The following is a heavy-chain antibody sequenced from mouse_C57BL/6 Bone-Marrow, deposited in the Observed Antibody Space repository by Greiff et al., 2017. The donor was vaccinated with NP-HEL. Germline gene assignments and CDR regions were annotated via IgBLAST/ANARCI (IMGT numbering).Heavy chain of an antibody. Sequence: VQLQQSGPELSRPWASVKISCQAFYTFSRRVHFAIRDTSYRLRWVKQRLGQGLGWVGASYPGYGDSRYNQKFKGKATLTADKSSSTAYMQLSSRTSEDSAVYCCAVAFAYWGQGTLVTVSA. CDR1: YTFSRRVH. D-gene: IGHD1-1*01. CDR3: SEDSAVYCCAVAFAY. V-gene: IGHV1-87*01. J-gene: IGHJ3*01. CDR2: GQGLGWVG.